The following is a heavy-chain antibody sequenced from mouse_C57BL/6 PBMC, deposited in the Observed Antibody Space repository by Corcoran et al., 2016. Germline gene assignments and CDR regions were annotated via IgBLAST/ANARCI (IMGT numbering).Heavy chain of an antibody. D-gene: IGHD2-4*01. V-gene: IGHV9-3*01. J-gene: IGHJ4*01. CDR3: ARYMITTGDYYAMDY. CDR2: INTYSGVP. CDR1: GYTFTTYG. Sequence: QIQLVQSGPELKKPGETVKISCKASGYTFTTYGMSWVKQAPGKGLKWMGWINTYSGVPTYADDFKGRFAFSLETSASTAYLQINNLKNEDTATYFCARYMITTGDYYAMDYWGQGTSVTVSS.